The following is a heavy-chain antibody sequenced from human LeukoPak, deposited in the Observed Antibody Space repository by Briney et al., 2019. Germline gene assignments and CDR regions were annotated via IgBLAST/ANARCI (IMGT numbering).Heavy chain of an antibody. D-gene: IGHD2-15*01. J-gene: IGHJ6*02. V-gene: IGHV4-39*01. CDR1: GGSISSSSYY. Sequence: PSETLSLTCTVSGGSISSSSYYWGWIRQPPGKGLEWIGSIYYSGSTYYNPSLKSRVTISVDTSKNQFSLKLSSVTAADTAVYYCAGSRVAATLYYYYYGMDVWGQGTTVTASS. CDR3: AGSRVAATLYYYYYGMDV. CDR2: IYYSGST.